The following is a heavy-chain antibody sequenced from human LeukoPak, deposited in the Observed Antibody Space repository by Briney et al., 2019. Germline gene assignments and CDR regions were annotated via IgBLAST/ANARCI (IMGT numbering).Heavy chain of an antibody. D-gene: IGHD6-6*01. CDR3: AREAARYDAFDI. Sequence: ASVKVSCKASGYTFTSYGISWVRQAPGQGLEWMGWMNPNSGNTGYAQKFQGRVTITRNTSISTAYMELSSLRSEDTAVYYCAREAARYDAFDIWGQGTMVTVSS. CDR2: MNPNSGNT. J-gene: IGHJ3*02. V-gene: IGHV1-8*03. CDR1: GYTFTSYG.